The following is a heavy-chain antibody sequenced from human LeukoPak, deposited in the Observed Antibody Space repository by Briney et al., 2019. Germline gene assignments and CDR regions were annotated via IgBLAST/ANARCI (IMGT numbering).Heavy chain of an antibody. CDR2: IYYSGST. D-gene: IGHD5-24*01. CDR1: GGSISSGDYY. J-gene: IGHJ4*02. Sequence: PSQTLSLTCTVSGGSISSGDYYWSWIRQPPGKGLEWIGYIYYSGSTYYNPSLKSRVTISVDTSKNQFSLQLNSVTAADTAVYYCARHDGRGGATMGAFDSWGQGSLVAVSS. CDR3: ARHDGRGGATMGAFDS. V-gene: IGHV4-30-4*01.